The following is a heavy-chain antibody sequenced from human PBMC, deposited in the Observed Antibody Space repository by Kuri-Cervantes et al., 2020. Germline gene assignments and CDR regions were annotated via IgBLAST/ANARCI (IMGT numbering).Heavy chain of an antibody. CDR1: GYTFTSYD. D-gene: IGHD3-10*01. J-gene: IGHJ6*02. CDR2: MNPNSGNT. CDR3: AREGAYYSTLDV. V-gene: IGHV1-8*01. Sequence: ASVKVSCKASGYTFTSYDINWVRQATGQGLEWMGWMNPNSGNTGYAQKFQGRVTMTRNTSISTAYMELSSLRSEDTAVYYCAREGAYYSTLDVWGQGTTVTVSS.